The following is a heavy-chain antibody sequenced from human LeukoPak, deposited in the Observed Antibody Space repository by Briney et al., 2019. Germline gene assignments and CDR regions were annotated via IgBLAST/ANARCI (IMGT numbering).Heavy chain of an antibody. CDR2: IYYSGAT. Sequence: PSGTLSLTCTVSGGSISSSSYYWGWIRQPPGKGLEWIGTIYYSGATYYNPSLKSRVIISVDTSKNQFSLKLSSVTAADAAVYYCARIVPAATTHDYWGQGTLVTVSS. D-gene: IGHD2-2*01. CDR3: ARIVPAATTHDY. CDR1: GGSISSSSYY. V-gene: IGHV4-39*01. J-gene: IGHJ4*02.